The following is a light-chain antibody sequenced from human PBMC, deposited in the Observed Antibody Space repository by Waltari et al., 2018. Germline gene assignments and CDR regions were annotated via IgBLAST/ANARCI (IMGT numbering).Light chain of an antibody. CDR3: QRYDNLPTFT. J-gene: IGKJ2*01. V-gene: IGKV1-33*01. CDR2: DVS. Sequence: DIQMTQSPSSLSASVGDRVTITCQASQDISSYLKWYLQKPGKAPKLLISDVSTLETGVPSRFSGAASGTHFTLTINSLQPEDIGTYYCQRYDNLPTFTFGPGTKLEI. CDR1: QDISSY.